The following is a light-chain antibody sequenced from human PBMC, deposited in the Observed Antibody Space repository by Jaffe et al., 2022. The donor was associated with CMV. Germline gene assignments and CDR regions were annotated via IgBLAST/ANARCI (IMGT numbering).Light chain of an antibody. Sequence: QSVLTQPPSVSAAPGQKVTISCSGSSFNIGNNYVSWYQQLPGTAPKLLIYDNNKRPSGIPDRFSGSKSATSATLGITGLQTGDEADYYCGTWDSTLSAHVFGTGTMVTVL. CDR3: GTWDSTLSAHV. J-gene: IGLJ1*01. V-gene: IGLV1-51*01. CDR2: DNN. CDR1: SFNIGNNY.